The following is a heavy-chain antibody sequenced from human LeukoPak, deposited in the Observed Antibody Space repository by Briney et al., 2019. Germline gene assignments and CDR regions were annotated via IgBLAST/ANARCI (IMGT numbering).Heavy chain of an antibody. D-gene: IGHD6-19*01. Sequence: GGSLRLSCTASGFVFSAAAIHWVRRASGKGLEWVGRIRTKPNNYATAYPASVKGRFTISRDDSKNTAYLQMNSLRAEDTAVYYCAKTGSGWWSYYFDYWGQGTLVTVSS. CDR2: IRTKPNNYAT. J-gene: IGHJ4*02. CDR1: GFVFSAAA. V-gene: IGHV3-73*01. CDR3: AKTGSGWWSYYFDY.